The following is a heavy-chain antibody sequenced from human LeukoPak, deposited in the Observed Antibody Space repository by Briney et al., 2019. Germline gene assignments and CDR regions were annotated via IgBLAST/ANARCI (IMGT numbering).Heavy chain of an antibody. J-gene: IGHJ4*02. CDR1: GYTFTSYA. Sequence: GASVKVSCKASGYTFTSYAMNWVRQTPGQGLEWMGWINTNTGNPTYAQGFTGRFVFSLDTSVSTAYLQISSLKAEDTAVYYCARALRSGYSYGTKDFDYWGQGTLVTVSS. CDR2: INTNTGNP. D-gene: IGHD5-18*01. CDR3: ARALRSGYSYGTKDFDY. V-gene: IGHV7-4-1*02.